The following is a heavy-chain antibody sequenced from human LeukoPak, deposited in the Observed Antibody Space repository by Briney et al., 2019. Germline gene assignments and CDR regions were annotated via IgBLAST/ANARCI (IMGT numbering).Heavy chain of an antibody. J-gene: IGHJ4*02. CDR1: GYTFTGYY. D-gene: IGHD2-15*01. CDR3: ARDRHVVVVAANPFGY. CDR2: INPNSGGT. V-gene: IGHV1-2*06. Sequence: GASVKVSCKASGYTFTGYYMHWVRQAPGQGLEWMGRINPNSGGTNYAQKFQGRVTMTRDTSISTAYMELSRLRSDDTAVYYCARDRHVVVVAANPFGYWGQGTLVTVSS.